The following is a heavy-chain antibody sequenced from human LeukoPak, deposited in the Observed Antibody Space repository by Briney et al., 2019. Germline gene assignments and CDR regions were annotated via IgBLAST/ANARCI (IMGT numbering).Heavy chain of an antibody. V-gene: IGHV4-39*07. CDR2: IYFTGST. Sequence: PSETLSLTCTVSGGSISSYYWGWIRQPPGKGLEWIGTIYFTGSTYYNPSLKSRVTISVDTSKNHFSLKLRSVTAADTAVYYCAKDQGGSSYSFDYWGRGTLVTVSS. J-gene: IGHJ4*02. CDR1: GGSISSYY. D-gene: IGHD5-18*01. CDR3: AKDQGGSSYSFDY.